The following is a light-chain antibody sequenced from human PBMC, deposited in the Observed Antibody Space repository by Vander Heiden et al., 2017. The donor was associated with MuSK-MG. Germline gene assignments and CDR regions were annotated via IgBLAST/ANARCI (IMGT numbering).Light chain of an antibody. J-gene: IGKJ1*01. CDR1: QSISSY. V-gene: IGKV1-39*01. Sequence: DIQMTQSPPSLSASVGDRVTITCRASQSISSYLNWYQQKPGKAPKLLIYAASSLQSGVPSRFSGSGSGTDFTLTISRLQPEDFATYYCQQSDSTPLTFGQGTKVEIK. CDR3: QQSDSTPLT. CDR2: AAS.